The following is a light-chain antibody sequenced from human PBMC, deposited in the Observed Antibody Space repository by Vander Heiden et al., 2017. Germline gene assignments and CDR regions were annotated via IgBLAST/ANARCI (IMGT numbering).Light chain of an antibody. CDR3: QKYDDYPWT. J-gene: IGKJ1*01. CDR1: QDIGNY. V-gene: IGKV1-27*01. Sequence: DIQMTQSPSSLSASVGDRVTITCRASQDIGNYLAWYQQKPGKVPQLLIYSASTLQCGVPSRFSGSGSGTDFALTISGLQPEDVATYYCQKYDDYPWTFGPGTKVEVK. CDR2: SAS.